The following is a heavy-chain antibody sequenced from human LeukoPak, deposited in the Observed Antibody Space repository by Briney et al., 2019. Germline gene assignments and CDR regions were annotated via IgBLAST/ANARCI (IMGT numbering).Heavy chain of an antibody. Sequence: ASVKDSCKASGYTFITYGISWVRQAPGQGLEWMGWVSAYADDTNYVQKYQGRVSMTTDTSTSTAYMELRSLRSDDTAVCYCARDCIGCHGFDYWGQGTLVTVSS. CDR2: VSAYADDT. J-gene: IGHJ4*02. CDR3: ARDCIGCHGFDY. D-gene: IGHD2-15*01. CDR1: GYTFITYG. V-gene: IGHV1-18*01.